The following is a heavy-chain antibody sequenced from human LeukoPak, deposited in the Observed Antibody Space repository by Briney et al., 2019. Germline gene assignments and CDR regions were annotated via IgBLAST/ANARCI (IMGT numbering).Heavy chain of an antibody. CDR2: ISYDGSNK. J-gene: IGHJ6*02. V-gene: IGHV3-30*04. D-gene: IGHD3-10*01. CDR3: ASSSMVRGVIAMDV. Sequence: GGSLRLSCAASGFTFSSYAMHWVRQAPGKGLEWVAVISYDGSNKYYADSVKGRFTISRDNSKSTLYLQMNSLRAEDTAVYYCASSSMVRGVIAMDVWGQGTTVTVSS. CDR1: GFTFSSYA.